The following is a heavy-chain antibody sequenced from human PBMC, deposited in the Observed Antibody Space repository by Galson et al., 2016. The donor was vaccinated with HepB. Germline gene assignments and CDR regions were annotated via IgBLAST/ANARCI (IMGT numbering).Heavy chain of an antibody. Sequence: ETLSLTCAVSGDSISGSAYYWGWIRQPPGKGLEWIGTISYTGGTSYNPSLKSRVAISVDTTKNHFSLELTSVTAADTAVYFCVRDSQINWFYLWGQGTRVTVSS. CDR1: GDSISGSAYY. CDR3: VRDSQINWFYL. V-gene: IGHV4-39*02. J-gene: IGHJ5*02. CDR2: ISYTGGT.